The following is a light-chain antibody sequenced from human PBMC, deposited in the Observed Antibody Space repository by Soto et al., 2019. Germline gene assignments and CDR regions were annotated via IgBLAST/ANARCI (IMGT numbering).Light chain of an antibody. J-gene: IGKJ4*01. V-gene: IGKV3-11*01. CDR3: QQRSNWPST. Sequence: EIVLTQSPATLSLSPGNRATLSCRASQSVSGYLAWYQQIPCQAPRLLIYDASNRATGIPARFSGSGSGSDFALTIISLGPEDFAVYYCQQRSNWPSTFGGGTKVEI. CDR2: DAS. CDR1: QSVSGY.